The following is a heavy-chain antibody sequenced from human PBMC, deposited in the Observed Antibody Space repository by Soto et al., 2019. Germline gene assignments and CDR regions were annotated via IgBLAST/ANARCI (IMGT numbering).Heavy chain of an antibody. CDR1: GYTFTSYN. Sequence: QVQLVQSGAEVKKPGASVKVSCKTSGYTFTSYNVHWVRQAPGQGLEWMGIIKPSTGQTRDAQKVQGRITMTRDTSANTVYMELTRLRSEDTAVYYCATGATVDLWGQGTLVTVSS. D-gene: IGHD1-26*01. CDR3: ATGATVDL. J-gene: IGHJ5*02. V-gene: IGHV1-46*01. CDR2: IKPSTGQT.